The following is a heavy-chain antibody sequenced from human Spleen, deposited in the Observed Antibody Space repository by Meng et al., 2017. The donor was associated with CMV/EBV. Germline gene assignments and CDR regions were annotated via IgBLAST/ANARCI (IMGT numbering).Heavy chain of an antibody. D-gene: IGHD5-24*01. CDR2: IHHSGSA. V-gene: IGHV4-30-4*01. J-gene: IGHJ4*02. Sequence: VQLQGSGPGQVEPSQTLSLTCTVSGGSMSSGNYYWSWIRQPPGKGLEWIGYIHHSGSAYYNPSLKSRVSISVDTSKNQFSLKLSSVTAADTAVYYCARALGEMATIPLYYWGQGTLVTVSS. CDR1: GGSMSSGNYY. CDR3: ARALGEMATIPLYY.